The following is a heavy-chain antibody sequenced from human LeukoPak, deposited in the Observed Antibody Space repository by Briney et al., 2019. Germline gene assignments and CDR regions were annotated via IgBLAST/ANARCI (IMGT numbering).Heavy chain of an antibody. CDR1: GFTFSSYS. D-gene: IGHD6-19*01. Sequence: GGSLRLSCAASGFTFSSYSMNWVRQAPGKGLEWVSSISSSSSYTYYADSVKGRFTISRDNAKNSLYLQMNSLRAEDTAVYYCARGGSGWSHPGGYWGQGTLVTVSS. V-gene: IGHV3-21*01. CDR2: ISSSSSYT. CDR3: ARGGSGWSHPGGY. J-gene: IGHJ4*02.